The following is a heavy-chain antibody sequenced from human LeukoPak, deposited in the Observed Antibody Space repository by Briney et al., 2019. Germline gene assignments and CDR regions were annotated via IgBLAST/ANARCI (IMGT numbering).Heavy chain of an antibody. CDR3: ATSSYGAYFDY. CDR2: IYNGYYT. CDR1: GFTVSSNY. V-gene: IGHV3-53*01. D-gene: IGHD4-17*01. Sequence: GGSLRLSCAASGFTVSSNYKSWVRQAPGKGLEWLSVIYNGYYTYYADTVKGRFTISRDNSKNTLYLQMNSLRVEDTAVYYCATSSYGAYFDYWGQGTPATVSS. J-gene: IGHJ4*02.